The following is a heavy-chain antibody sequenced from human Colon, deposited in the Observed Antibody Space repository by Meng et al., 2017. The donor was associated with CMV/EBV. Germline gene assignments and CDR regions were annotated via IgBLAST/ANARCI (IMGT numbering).Heavy chain of an antibody. J-gene: IGHJ5*02. Sequence: CCSLNNYPLTWNRAPPGKGLELIWDIFPTGSTKYNPSLKSRVTRSVDPAKNQFSLKLSSVTAADTGVYYCARRSVSGPPVGRFDPWGQGTLVTVSS. V-gene: IGHV4-4*07. D-gene: IGHD5-12*01. CDR3: ARRSVSGPPVGRFDP. CDR2: IFPTGST. CDR1: CCSLNNYP.